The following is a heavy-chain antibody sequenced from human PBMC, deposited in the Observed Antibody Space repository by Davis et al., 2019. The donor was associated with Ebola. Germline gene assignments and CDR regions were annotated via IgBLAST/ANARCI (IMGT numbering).Heavy chain of an antibody. D-gene: IGHD3-10*01. CDR3: AREGGLVRGVVITWKNGMDV. Sequence: ASVKVSCKASGYTFSNYAIHWVRQAPGQRLEWMGWINAGNGNTKYSQKLQARVTITRDTSASTVYMELSSLRSEDTAVYYCAREGGLVRGVVITWKNGMDVWGQGTTVTVSS. CDR2: INAGNGNT. V-gene: IGHV1-3*01. CDR1: GYTFSNYA. J-gene: IGHJ6*02.